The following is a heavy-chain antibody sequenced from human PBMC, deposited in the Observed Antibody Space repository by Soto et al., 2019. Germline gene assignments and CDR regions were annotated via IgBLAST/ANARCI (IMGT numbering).Heavy chain of an antibody. CDR3: AREYSSSWRDFDY. CDR1: GFTFSSYS. J-gene: IGHJ4*02. V-gene: IGHV3-21*01. CDR2: ISSSSSYI. D-gene: IGHD6-13*01. Sequence: EVQLVESGGGLVKPGGSLRLSCAASGFTFSSYSMNWVRQAPGKGLEWVSSISSSSSYIYYADSVKGRFTISRDNAKNSLYLQMNSLRAEETAVYYCAREYSSSWRDFDYWGQGTLVTVSS.